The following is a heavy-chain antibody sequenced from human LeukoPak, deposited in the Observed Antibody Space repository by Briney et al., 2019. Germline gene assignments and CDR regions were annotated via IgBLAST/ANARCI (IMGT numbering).Heavy chain of an antibody. CDR3: ARGNYYDSSGYYLPTPDY. Sequence: PSQTLSLTCTVFGGSISSGSYYWSWIRQPAGKGLEWIGRIYTSGSTNYNPSLKSRVTISVDTSKNQFSLKLSSVTAADTAVYYCARGNYYDSSGYYLPTPDYWGQGTLVTVSS. CDR2: IYTSGST. CDR1: GGSISSGSYY. D-gene: IGHD3-22*01. V-gene: IGHV4-61*02. J-gene: IGHJ4*02.